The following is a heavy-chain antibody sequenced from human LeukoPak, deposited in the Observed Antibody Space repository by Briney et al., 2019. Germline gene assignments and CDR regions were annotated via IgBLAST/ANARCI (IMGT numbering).Heavy chain of an antibody. J-gene: IGHJ6*03. Sequence: LSLTCTVSGYSISSGYYWGWVRQAPGKGLEWVAVISYDGSNKYYADSVKGRFTISRDNSKNTLYLQMNSLRAEDTAVYYCARDRGIAAAGSLKAGVYYMDVWGKGTTVTVSS. CDR3: ARDRGIAAAGSLKAGVYYMDV. CDR2: ISYDGSNK. V-gene: IGHV3-30-3*01. D-gene: IGHD6-13*01. CDR1: GYSISSGY.